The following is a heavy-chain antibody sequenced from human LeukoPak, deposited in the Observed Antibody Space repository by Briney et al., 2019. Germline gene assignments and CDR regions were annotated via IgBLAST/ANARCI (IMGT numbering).Heavy chain of an antibody. Sequence: ASVKVSCKASGYTFTDYFMHWVRQVLGQGLEWMGCINVYIGGAHYAQKFQDRLSMTRDTSINTAYMELSSLRSEDTAVYYCARDRAVGDTAMSQPDCWGQGTLVTVSS. J-gene: IGHJ4*02. CDR1: GYTFTDYF. CDR3: ARDRAVGDTAMSQPDC. V-gene: IGHV1-2*02. D-gene: IGHD5-18*01. CDR2: INVYIGGA.